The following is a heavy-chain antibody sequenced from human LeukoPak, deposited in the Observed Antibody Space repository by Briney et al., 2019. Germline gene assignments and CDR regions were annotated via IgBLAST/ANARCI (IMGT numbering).Heavy chain of an antibody. V-gene: IGHV4-4*07. CDR1: GGSISSYY. Sequence: SETLSLTCTVSGGSISSYYWSWIRQPAGKGLEWIGRIYTSGSTNYNPSLKSRVTMSVDMSTNQFSLKLSSVTAADTAVYYCARGGDSSGYEYYFDYWGQGTPVTVSS. D-gene: IGHD3-22*01. CDR2: IYTSGST. J-gene: IGHJ4*02. CDR3: ARGGDSSGYEYYFDY.